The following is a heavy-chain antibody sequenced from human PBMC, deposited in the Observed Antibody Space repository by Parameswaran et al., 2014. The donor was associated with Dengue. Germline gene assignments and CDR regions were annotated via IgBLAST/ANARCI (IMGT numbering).Heavy chain of an antibody. CDR3: ARAEVCFSN. CDR2: INHSGST. V-gene: IGHV4-34*01. J-gene: IGHJ4*02. D-gene: IGHD3-16*01. Sequence: VRQAPGKGLEWIGEINHSGSTNYNPSLKSRVTISLDTSKNQFSLKLSSVTAADTAVYYCARAEVCFSNWGQGTLVTVSS.